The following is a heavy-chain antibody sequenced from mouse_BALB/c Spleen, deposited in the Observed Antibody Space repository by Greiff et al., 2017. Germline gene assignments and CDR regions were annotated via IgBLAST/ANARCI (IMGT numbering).Heavy chain of an antibody. CDR2: ISSGGGST. V-gene: IGHV5-12-1*01. D-gene: IGHD1-1*01. J-gene: IGHJ2*01. CDR1: GFAFSSYD. Sequence: EVQLVESGGGLVKPGGSLKLSCAASGFAFSSYDMSWVRQTPEKRLEWVAYISSGGGSTYYPDTVKGRFTISRDNAKNTLYLQMSSLKSEDTAMYYCARYYYGSSSYYFDYWGQGTTLTVSS. CDR3: ARYYYGSSSYYFDY.